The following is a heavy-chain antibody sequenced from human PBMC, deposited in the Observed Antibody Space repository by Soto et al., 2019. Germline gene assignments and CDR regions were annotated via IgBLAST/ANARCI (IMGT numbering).Heavy chain of an antibody. CDR1: GYTFTSYG. D-gene: IGHD3-22*01. Sequence: ASVKVSCKASGYTFTSYGISWVRQAPGQGLEWMGWISAYNGNTNYAQKLQGRVTMTTDTSTSTAYMELRSLRSDDTAVYYCARGYYYDSSGYYPIGYWGQGTLVTVSS. V-gene: IGHV1-18*01. J-gene: IGHJ4*02. CDR3: ARGYYYDSSGYYPIGY. CDR2: ISAYNGNT.